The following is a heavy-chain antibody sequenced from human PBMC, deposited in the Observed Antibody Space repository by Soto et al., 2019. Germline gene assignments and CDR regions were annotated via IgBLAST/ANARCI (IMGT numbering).Heavy chain of an antibody. CDR2: INPSGGST. CDR3: ARDLGGAAAGLYYFDY. J-gene: IGHJ4*02. Sequence: ASVKVSCKASGYTFTSYYMHWVRQAPGQGLEWMGIINPSGGSTSYAQKFQGRVTMTRGTSTSTVYMELSSLRSEDTAVYYCARDLGGAAAGLYYFDYWGQGTLVTVSS. V-gene: IGHV1-46*01. CDR1: GYTFTSYY. D-gene: IGHD6-13*01.